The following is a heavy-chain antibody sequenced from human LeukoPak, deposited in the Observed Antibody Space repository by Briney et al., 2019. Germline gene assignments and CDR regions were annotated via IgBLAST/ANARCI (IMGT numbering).Heavy chain of an antibody. CDR2: IYYTGST. D-gene: IGHD2-15*01. V-gene: IGHV4-38-2*02. CDR1: GYSISSGYY. J-gene: IGHJ6*03. Sequence: SETLSLTCTVSGYSISSGYYWGWIRQPPGKGLEWIGSIYYTGSTYYKPSLKSRVTISIDTSKNQFSLKLSSVTAADTAVYYCANLGGRRYCSGGSCYSGYYYYYMDVWGKGTTVTVSS. CDR3: ANLGGRRYCSGGSCYSGYYYYYMDV.